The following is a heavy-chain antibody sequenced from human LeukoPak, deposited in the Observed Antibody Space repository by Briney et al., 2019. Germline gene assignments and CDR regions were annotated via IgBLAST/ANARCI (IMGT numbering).Heavy chain of an antibody. Sequence: GGSLRLSCAASGFTFSSYWMSWVRQAPGKGLEWVANIKQDGSEKYYVDSVKGRFTISRDNAKNSLYLQMNSLRAEDTAVYYCARDRSSSPDYWFDPWGQGTLVTVSS. CDR2: IKQDGSEK. J-gene: IGHJ5*02. V-gene: IGHV3-7*01. CDR1: GFTFSSYW. CDR3: ARDRSSSPDYWFDP. D-gene: IGHD6-13*01.